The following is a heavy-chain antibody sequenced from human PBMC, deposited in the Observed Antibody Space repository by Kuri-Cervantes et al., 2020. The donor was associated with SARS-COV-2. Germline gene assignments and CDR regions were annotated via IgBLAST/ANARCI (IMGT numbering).Heavy chain of an antibody. CDR1: GYFISNGYY. J-gene: IGHJ4*02. CDR2: MYHSGTT. D-gene: IGHD3-10*01. CDR3: ARDLYGFGEKRSYYFDY. Sequence: SETLSLTCSVSGYFISNGYYWGWIRQSPGKGLEWIASMYHSGTTFYNPSLKGRVTISVDTSKNQFSLKLSSVTAADTAVYYCARDLYGFGEKRSYYFDYWGQGTLVTVSS. V-gene: IGHV4-38-2*02.